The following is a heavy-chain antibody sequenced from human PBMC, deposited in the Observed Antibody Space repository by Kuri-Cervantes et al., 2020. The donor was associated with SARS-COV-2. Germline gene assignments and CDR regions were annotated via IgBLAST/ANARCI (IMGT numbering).Heavy chain of an antibody. Sequence: GESLKISCSAPGFTFSSYAMHWVRQAPGKGLEYVSAISSNGGSTYYADSVKGRFTISRDNSKNTLYLQMSSLRAEDTAVYYCVKVTTYYDFWSGYSYGMDVWGQGTTVTVSS. V-gene: IGHV3-64D*08. CDR3: VKVTTYYDFWSGYSYGMDV. J-gene: IGHJ6*02. D-gene: IGHD3-3*01. CDR1: GFTFSSYA. CDR2: ISSNGGST.